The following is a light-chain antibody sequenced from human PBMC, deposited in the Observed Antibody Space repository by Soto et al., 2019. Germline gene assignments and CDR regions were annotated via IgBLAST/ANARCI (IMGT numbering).Light chain of an antibody. V-gene: IGKV3-20*01. Sequence: EIVLTQSPGTLSLSPGERATLSCRASQIVGGDTLAWFQQRPGQAPRLVIYGASNRAAVIPDRFSGSGSGTDFTLTVSRLEPEDFAMYYCQQYHWAPDTFGQGTRLEMK. CDR2: GAS. CDR1: QIVGGDT. J-gene: IGKJ5*01. CDR3: QQYHWAPDT.